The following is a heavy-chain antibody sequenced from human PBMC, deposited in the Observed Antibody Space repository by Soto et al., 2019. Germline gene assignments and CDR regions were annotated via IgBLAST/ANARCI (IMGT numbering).Heavy chain of an antibody. Sequence: EVQLVESGGGLVQPGGSLRLSCAASGFTFSSYSMNWVRQAPGKGLEWVSYISGSSSTIYYADSVKGRFTISRDNPKNSLYLQMNSLRAEYTAVYYCAREGWRRGLCDYWGQGTLVTVSS. D-gene: IGHD2-15*01. J-gene: IGHJ4*02. CDR1: GFTFSSYS. CDR3: AREGWRRGLCDY. CDR2: ISGSSSTI. V-gene: IGHV3-48*01.